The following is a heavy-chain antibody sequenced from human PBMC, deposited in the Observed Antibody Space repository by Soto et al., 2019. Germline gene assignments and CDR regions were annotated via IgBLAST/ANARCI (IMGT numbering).Heavy chain of an antibody. Sequence: QVQLVESGGGVVQPGRSLRLSCAASGFTFSSYGMHWVRQAPGKGLEWVAVIWYDGSNKYYADSVKGRFTISRDNSKNTLYLQMNSLRAEDTAVYYCARPEYYYGSGDGFGCWGQGTLVTVSS. D-gene: IGHD3-10*01. J-gene: IGHJ4*02. V-gene: IGHV3-33*01. CDR2: IWYDGSNK. CDR1: GFTFSSYG. CDR3: ARPEYYYGSGDGFGC.